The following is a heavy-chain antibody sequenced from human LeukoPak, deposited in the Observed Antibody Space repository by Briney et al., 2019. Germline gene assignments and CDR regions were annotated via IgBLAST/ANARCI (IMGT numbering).Heavy chain of an antibody. D-gene: IGHD6-13*01. CDR1: GGTFSSYA. J-gene: IGHJ4*02. CDR2: IIPIFGTA. Sequence: ASVKVSCKASGGTFSSYAISWVRQAPGQGLEWMGGIIPIFGTANYAQKFQGRVTITADKSTSTAYMEPSSLRSEDPAVYYCAGGYGSSGYFFDYWGKGTLVTASS. CDR3: AGGYGSSGYFFDY. V-gene: IGHV1-69*06.